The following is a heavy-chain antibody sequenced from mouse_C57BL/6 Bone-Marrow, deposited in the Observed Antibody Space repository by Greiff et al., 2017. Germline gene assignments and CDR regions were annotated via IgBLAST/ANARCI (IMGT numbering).Heavy chain of an antibody. CDR2: IYPNSGST. V-gene: IGHV1-64*01. CDR3: AREVIVTTRYYAMDY. J-gene: IGHJ4*01. D-gene: IGHD2-5*01. Sequence: QVQLQQPGAELVKPGASVKLSCKASGYTFTSYWMHWVKQRPGQGLEWIGMIYPNSGSTNYNEKFKSKATLTVDKSSSTAYMQLSSLTSEDSAVYYCAREVIVTTRYYAMDYWGQGTSVTVSS. CDR1: GYTFTSYW.